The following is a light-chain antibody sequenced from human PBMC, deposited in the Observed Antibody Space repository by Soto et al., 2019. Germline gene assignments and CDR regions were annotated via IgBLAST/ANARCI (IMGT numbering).Light chain of an antibody. CDR1: QGISSY. J-gene: IGKJ4*01. CDR2: AAS. CDR3: QQFNIYPT. Sequence: DIQLTQSPSFLSASVGDGVTITCRASQGISSYLAWYQQRPGKAPKLLIYAASTLQSGVPSRFSGSGSGTEFTLTISSLQPEDFATYYCQQFNIYPTFGGGTKVEIK. V-gene: IGKV1-9*01.